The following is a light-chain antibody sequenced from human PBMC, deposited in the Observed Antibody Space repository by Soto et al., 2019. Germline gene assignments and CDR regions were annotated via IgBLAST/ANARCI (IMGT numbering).Light chain of an antibody. Sequence: ELVLTQSPGTLSLSPGERATLSFRASQSVSSSYLAWYQQKPGQAPRLLIYGASSRATGIPDRFSGSGSGTDFTLTISRLEPEDFAVYYCQQYGSSGYTFGQGTKLEIK. CDR3: QQYGSSGYT. V-gene: IGKV3-20*01. CDR1: QSVSSSY. J-gene: IGKJ2*01. CDR2: GAS.